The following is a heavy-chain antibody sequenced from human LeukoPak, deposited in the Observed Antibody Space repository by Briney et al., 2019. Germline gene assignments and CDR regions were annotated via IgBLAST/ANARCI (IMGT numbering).Heavy chain of an antibody. CDR2: IIPIFGTA. V-gene: IGHV1-69*01. D-gene: IGHD6-13*01. Sequence: ASVKVSCKASGGTFSSYAISWVRQAPGQGLGWMGGIIPIFGTANYAQKFQGRVTITADESTSTAYMELSSLRSEDTAVYYCARGGSSWYDGESTANNWFDPWGQGTLVTVSS. J-gene: IGHJ5*02. CDR3: ARGGSSWYDGESTANNWFDP. CDR1: GGTFSSYA.